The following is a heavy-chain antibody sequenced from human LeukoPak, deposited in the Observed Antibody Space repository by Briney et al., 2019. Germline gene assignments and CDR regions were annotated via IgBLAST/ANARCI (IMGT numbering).Heavy chain of an antibody. CDR1: GGSISSYY. CDR2: IYYSGST. Sequence: SESLSLTRIVSGGSISSYYWSWIRPPPWGGLEWMGYIYYSGSTYYNPSLRSRVTISVDTSKNQFSLKLSSVTAADTAVYYCARSSEGRYYYDSSGFSYYYYYMDVWGKGTTVTISS. J-gene: IGHJ6*03. D-gene: IGHD3-22*01. CDR3: ARSSEGRYYYDSSGFSYYYYYMDV. V-gene: IGHV4-59*01.